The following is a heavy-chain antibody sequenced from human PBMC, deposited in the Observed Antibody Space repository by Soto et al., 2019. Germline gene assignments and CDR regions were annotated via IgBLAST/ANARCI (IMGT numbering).Heavy chain of an antibody. Sequence: GGSLRLSCAASGFTFSNYAMTWVRQAPGQGLEWVSSIVGSSINIYHADSVKGRFAISRDNAKNTLYLQMNSLRAEDTAVYYGAKGLATESRLDDWGRGTLVTVSS. CDR2: IVGSSINI. D-gene: IGHD6-25*01. J-gene: IGHJ4*02. CDR3: AKGLATESRLDD. CDR1: GFTFSNYA. V-gene: IGHV3-23*01.